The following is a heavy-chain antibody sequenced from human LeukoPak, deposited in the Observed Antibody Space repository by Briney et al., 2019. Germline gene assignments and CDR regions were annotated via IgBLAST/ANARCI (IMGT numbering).Heavy chain of an antibody. CDR1: GYTFTSYG. V-gene: IGHV1-18*01. CDR2: ISVYNDNT. D-gene: IGHD4/OR15-4a*01. CDR3: ARVGVQATGIDY. J-gene: IGHJ4*02. Sequence: ASVKVSCKASGYTFTSYGISWVRQAPGQGLGWMGWISVYNDNTNYIQKLQGRVAMTTDTSTSTAYMELKSLRSDDTAVYYCARVGVQATGIDYWGQGTLVTVSS.